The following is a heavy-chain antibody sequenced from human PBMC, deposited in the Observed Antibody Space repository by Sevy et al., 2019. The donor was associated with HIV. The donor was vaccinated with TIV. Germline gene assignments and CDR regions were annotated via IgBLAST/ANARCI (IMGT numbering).Heavy chain of an antibody. D-gene: IGHD3-22*01. CDR3: ARPSDTSALFKWAFDI. CDR1: GGTFSSSA. V-gene: IGHV1-69*13. CDR2: IIPIFGTT. Sequence: ASVKVSCKASGGTFSSSAITWVRQAPGQGLEWMGGIIPIFGTTNYAQNFQGRVTITVDESTSTAYMELSSLRSEDTAVYYCARPSDTSALFKWAFDIWGPGTMVTVSS. J-gene: IGHJ3*02.